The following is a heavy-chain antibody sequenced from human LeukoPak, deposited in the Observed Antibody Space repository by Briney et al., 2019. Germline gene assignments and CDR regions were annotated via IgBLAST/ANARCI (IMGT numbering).Heavy chain of an antibody. CDR2: IYPGDCDT. Sequence: GESLKISCQGSGYSFATYWIAWVRQMPGEGLEWMGIIYPGDCDTTYSPSFQGQVTISADRSATSAYLQWTSLKASDTAIYYCARQRGTGWYDYWGQGTLVTVSS. CDR3: ARQRGTGWYDY. V-gene: IGHV5-51*01. CDR1: GYSFATYW. J-gene: IGHJ4*02. D-gene: IGHD6-19*01.